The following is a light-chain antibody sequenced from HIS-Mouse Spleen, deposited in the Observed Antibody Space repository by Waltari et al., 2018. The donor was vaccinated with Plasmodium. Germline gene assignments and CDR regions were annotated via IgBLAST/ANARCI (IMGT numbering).Light chain of an antibody. CDR2: GAA. CDR1: QSVSSN. V-gene: IGKV3-15*01. Sequence: EIVMPQSPATPSVSPGERATLSRRASQSVSSNLAWYQKKPGQDPRLLIYGAATRATGIPARCSGSGSGTEFTLTISSMQSEDLAVYYCQQYNNWPPWTFGQGTKVEIK. CDR3: QQYNNWPPWT. J-gene: IGKJ1*01.